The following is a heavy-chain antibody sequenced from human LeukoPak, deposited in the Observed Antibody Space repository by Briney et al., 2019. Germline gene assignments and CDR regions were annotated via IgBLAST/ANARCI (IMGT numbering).Heavy chain of an antibody. D-gene: IGHD6-13*01. J-gene: IGHJ4*02. CDR1: GGSIISSSNH. Sequence: PSETLSLTCSVPGGSIISSSNHRGWIRQPRGKGLEWIGSIYYSGSTYYNLSLRGRVSISVDTSKNQFSLKLSSVTAADTAVYYCTREYSSSPDFWGQGTLVTVSS. CDR3: TREYSSSPDF. CDR2: IYYSGST. V-gene: IGHV4-39*02.